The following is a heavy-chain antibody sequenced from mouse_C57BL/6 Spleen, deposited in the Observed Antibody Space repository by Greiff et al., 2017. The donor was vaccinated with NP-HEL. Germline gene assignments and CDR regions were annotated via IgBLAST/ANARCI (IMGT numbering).Heavy chain of an antibody. J-gene: IGHJ4*01. Sequence: QVHVKQPGAELVKPGASVKLSCKASGYTFTSYWMHWVKQRPGQGLEWIGMIHPNSGSTNYNEKFKSKATLTVDKSSSTAYMQLSSLTSEDSAVYYCARKIYYGYDSAMDYWGQGTSVTVSS. CDR2: IHPNSGST. CDR1: GYTFTSYW. D-gene: IGHD2-2*01. CDR3: ARKIYYGYDSAMDY. V-gene: IGHV1-64*01.